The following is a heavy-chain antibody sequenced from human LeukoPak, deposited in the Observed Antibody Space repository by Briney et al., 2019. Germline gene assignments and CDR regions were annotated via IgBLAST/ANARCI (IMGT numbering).Heavy chain of an antibody. CDR3: ATALGITGSFDY. CDR1: GYTLTELS. V-gene: IGHV1-24*01. CDR2: FDPEDGET. D-gene: IGHD1-20*01. Sequence: ASVKVSRKVSGYTLTELSMHWVRQAPGKGLEWMGGFDPEDGETIYAQKFQGRVTMTEDTSTDTAYMELSSLRSEDTAVYYCATALGITGSFDYWGQGTLVTVSS. J-gene: IGHJ4*02.